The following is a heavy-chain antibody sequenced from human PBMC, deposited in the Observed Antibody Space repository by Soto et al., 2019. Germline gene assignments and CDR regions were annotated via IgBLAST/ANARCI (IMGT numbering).Heavy chain of an antibody. V-gene: IGHV3-74*01. CDR3: VRTSLVVAAATREDY. CDR1: GFTFSSDS. Sequence: EVQLVESGGGLVQPGGSLRLSCAASGFTFSSDSMHWVRQAPGKGLVWVSRINSDGSSTSYADSVKGRFTISRDNAKNTLYLQMNRLRAEDTAVYYCVRTSLVVAAATREDYWGQGTLVTVSS. CDR2: INSDGSST. J-gene: IGHJ4*02. D-gene: IGHD2-15*01.